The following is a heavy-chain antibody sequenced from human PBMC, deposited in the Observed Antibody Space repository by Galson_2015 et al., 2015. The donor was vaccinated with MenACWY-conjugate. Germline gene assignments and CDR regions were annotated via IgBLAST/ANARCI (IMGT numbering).Heavy chain of an antibody. CDR3: ARHKGLKGAFDI. J-gene: IGHJ3*02. Sequence: QSGAEVKKPGESLKISCKASGYSFTTCWIVWVRQMPGKGLEWMGIIYPGDSDTRYSPSFQGQVTISADKSNNTAHLQWSGLKASDTAMYYCARHKGLKGAFDIWGQGTMVTVSS. D-gene: IGHD2-8*01. V-gene: IGHV5-51*01. CDR2: IYPGDSDT. CDR1: GYSFTTCW.